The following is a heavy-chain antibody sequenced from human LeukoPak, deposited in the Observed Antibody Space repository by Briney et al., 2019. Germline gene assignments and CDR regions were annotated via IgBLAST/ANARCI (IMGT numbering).Heavy chain of an antibody. CDR1: GFTFSSYA. J-gene: IGHJ3*02. V-gene: IGHV3-23*01. CDR2: ISGSGGST. D-gene: IGHD3-22*01. CDR3: AKDHYYDSSGNLWPDAFDI. Sequence: PGGSLRLSCAASGFTFSSYAMGWVRQAPGKGLEWVSAISGSGGSTYYADSVKGRFTISRDNSKNTLYLQMNSLRAEDTAVYYCAKDHYYDSSGNLWPDAFDIWGQGTMVTVSS.